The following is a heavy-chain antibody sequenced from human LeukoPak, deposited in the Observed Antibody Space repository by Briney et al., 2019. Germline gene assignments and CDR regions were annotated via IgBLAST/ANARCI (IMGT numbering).Heavy chain of an antibody. J-gene: IGHJ4*02. Sequence: GGSLRLSCAASGFTFSDYGMHWVRQAPGKGLEWVAFIRNDGSTKYYGDSVKGRFTISRDNSKNSLYLQMNSLRAEDTAVYYCAREITLRGVLDYWGQGTLVTVSS. CDR1: GFTFSDYG. V-gene: IGHV3-30*02. CDR3: AREITLRGVLDY. CDR2: IRNDGSTK. D-gene: IGHD3-10*01.